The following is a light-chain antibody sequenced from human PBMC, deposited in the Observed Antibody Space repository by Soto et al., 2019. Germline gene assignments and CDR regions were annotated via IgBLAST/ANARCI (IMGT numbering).Light chain of an antibody. J-gene: IGKJ2*01. CDR3: QQSYIIPQT. CDR2: TAS. Sequence: DLHMTQSPSSLSASVGDRVTITCRASQSIIVYLNWYQQKPGKAPNLLIYTASSLQSGVPSRFSGSGSGTDFTLTISSLQPEDFATYYCQQSYIIPQTFGQGTKLEIK. CDR1: QSIIVY. V-gene: IGKV1-39*01.